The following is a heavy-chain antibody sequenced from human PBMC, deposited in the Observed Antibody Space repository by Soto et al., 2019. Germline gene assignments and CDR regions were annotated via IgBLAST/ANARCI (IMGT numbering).Heavy chain of an antibody. V-gene: IGHV1-2*04. CDR2: INPNSGGT. D-gene: IGHD6-19*01. Sequence: QVQLVQSGAEVKKPGASVKVSCKASGYTFTGYYMHWVRQAPGQGLEWMGWINPNSGGTNYAQKFQGWVTMTRDTSISTAYMELSRLRSDDTAVYYCARAGRWLVQEYYYYGMDVRGQGTTVTVSS. J-gene: IGHJ6*02. CDR1: GYTFTGYY. CDR3: ARAGRWLVQEYYYYGMDV.